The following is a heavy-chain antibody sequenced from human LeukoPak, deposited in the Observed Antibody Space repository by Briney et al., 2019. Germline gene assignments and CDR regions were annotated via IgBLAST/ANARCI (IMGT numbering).Heavy chain of an antibody. V-gene: IGHV3-21*01. CDR2: ISSSSSYI. D-gene: IGHD3-22*01. CDR1: GFAFSSYS. J-gene: IGHJ2*01. Sequence: KAGGSLRLSCAASGFAFSSYSMNWVRQAPGKGLEWVSSISSSSSYIYYADSVKGRFTISRDNAKNSLYLQMNSLRAEDTAVYYCARATYHYDSSGYKPSYWYFDLWGRGTLVTVSS. CDR3: ARATYHYDSSGYKPSYWYFDL.